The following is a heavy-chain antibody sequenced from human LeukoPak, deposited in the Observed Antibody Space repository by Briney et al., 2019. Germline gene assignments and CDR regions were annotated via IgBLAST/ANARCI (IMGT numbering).Heavy chain of an antibody. CDR1: GGTFSSYA. D-gene: IGHD3-10*01. J-gene: IGHJ1*01. CDR2: IIPIFGTA. V-gene: IGHV1-69*06. Sequence: SVEVSCKASGGTFSSYAISWVRQAPGQGLEWMGGIIPIFGTANYAQKFQGRVTITADKSTSTAYMELSSLRSEDTAVYYCARDGSGSYYKGEYFQHWGQGTLVTVSS. CDR3: ARDGSGSYYKGEYFQH.